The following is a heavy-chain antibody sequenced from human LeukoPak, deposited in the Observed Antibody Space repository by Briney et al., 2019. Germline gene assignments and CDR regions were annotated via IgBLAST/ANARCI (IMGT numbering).Heavy chain of an antibody. CDR3: ARRDSSPGPGSSRY. CDR1: GGSFSGYS. D-gene: IGHD6-13*01. Sequence: SETLSFTCAAYGGSFSGYSWSWIRQPPGKGLEWIEEINHSGSTNYNPSLKSRVTISVDTSKNQFSLKLSSVTAADTAVYYCARRDSSPGPGSSRYWGQGTLVTVSS. CDR2: INHSGST. V-gene: IGHV4-34*01. J-gene: IGHJ4*02.